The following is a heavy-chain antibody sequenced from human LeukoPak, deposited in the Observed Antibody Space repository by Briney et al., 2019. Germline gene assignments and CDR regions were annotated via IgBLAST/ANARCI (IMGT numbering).Heavy chain of an antibody. V-gene: IGHV3-7*01. CDR3: AREVWGPEY. Sequence: LPGGSLRLSCAASGFTFTKYWMTWVRQAPWKGLEWVGNIKQDGSDKNYMDSVKGRFTISRDNTKNSVYLQMSSLRAEDTAVYYCAREVWGPEYWGQGTLVTVSS. J-gene: IGHJ4*02. CDR2: IKQDGSDK. D-gene: IGHD1-14*01. CDR1: GFTFTKYW.